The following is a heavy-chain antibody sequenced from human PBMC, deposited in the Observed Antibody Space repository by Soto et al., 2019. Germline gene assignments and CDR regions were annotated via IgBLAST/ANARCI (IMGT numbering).Heavy chain of an antibody. J-gene: IGHJ6*02. V-gene: IGHV3-30*18. CDR3: GKGDSAGTPHQYYFYYGMDV. Sequence: PGGSLGLSCAASGFTFSSYGMHWVRQAPGKGQEWVAVISYDGTTKWYADSVKGRFTISRDNFKNTLYVQMNCLTVEDSAVYYWGKGDSAGTPHQYYFYYGMDVWGPGPRSQTP. CDR2: ISYDGTTK. D-gene: IGHD1-26*01. CDR1: GFTFSSYG.